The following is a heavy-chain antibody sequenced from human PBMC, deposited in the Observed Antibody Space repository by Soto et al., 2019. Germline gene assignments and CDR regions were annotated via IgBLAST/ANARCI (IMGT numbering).Heavy chain of an antibody. CDR3: AIRTGRSYFCMDV. V-gene: IGHV4-59*01. D-gene: IGHD1-26*01. Sequence: SETLSLTCTVSGGSMSYYYWNWIRQPPGKGLEWIGYADYSGSTNYNPSLKSRVTISVDTSKNQFSLKLSSVTAADTAVYYCAIRTGRSYFCMDVWGQGTTVTVS. J-gene: IGHJ6*02. CDR2: ADYSGST. CDR1: GGSMSYYY.